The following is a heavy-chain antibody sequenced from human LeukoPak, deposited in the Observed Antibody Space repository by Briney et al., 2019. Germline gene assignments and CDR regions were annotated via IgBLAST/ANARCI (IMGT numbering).Heavy chain of an antibody. V-gene: IGHV3-23*01. J-gene: IGHJ4*02. CDR1: GFTFSSYG. Sequence: GGSLRLSCAASGFTFSSYGMSWVRQAPGKGLEWVSALSGSGSNAYYADSVKGRFTISRDNPKNTLYLQVNSLRAEDTAVYYCAKDLSWGLDYWGQGTLVTVSS. CDR3: AKDLSWGLDY. CDR2: LSGSGSNA. D-gene: IGHD3-16*01.